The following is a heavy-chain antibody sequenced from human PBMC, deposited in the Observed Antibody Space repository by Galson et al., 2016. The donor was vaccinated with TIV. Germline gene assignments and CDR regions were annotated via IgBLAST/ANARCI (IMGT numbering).Heavy chain of an antibody. CDR1: GYTFTSYG. CDR2: ISAYNGNT. J-gene: IGHJ4*02. Sequence: SVKVSCKASGYTFTSYGISWVRQAPGQGLEWLGWISAYNGNTNYAQKLQGRVTITTDTSTSTAYMELRSLRSDDAAVYFCARERRDILTGCLLDYWGQGTLVTVSS. D-gene: IGHD3-9*01. CDR3: ARERRDILTGCLLDY. V-gene: IGHV1-18*04.